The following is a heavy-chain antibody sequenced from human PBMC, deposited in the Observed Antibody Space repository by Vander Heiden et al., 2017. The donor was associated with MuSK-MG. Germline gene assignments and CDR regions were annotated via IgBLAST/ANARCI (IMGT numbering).Heavy chain of an antibody. V-gene: IGHV4-34*01. CDR1: GGSFRGYY. J-gene: IGHJ4*02. CDR3: ARREYCSGGSCYPFGY. CDR2: INHSGST. D-gene: IGHD2-15*01. Sequence: QVQLQQWGAGLLKPSETLSLTCAVYGGSFRGYYWSWIRQAPGRGLEGIGEINHSGSTNYNPSLKSRVTISVDTSKNQFSLKLSSVTAADTAVYYCARREYCSGGSCYPFGYWGQGTLVTVSS.